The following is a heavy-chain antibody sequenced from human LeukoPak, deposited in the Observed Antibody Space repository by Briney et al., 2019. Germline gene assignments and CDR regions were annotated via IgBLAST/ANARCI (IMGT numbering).Heavy chain of an antibody. J-gene: IGHJ4*02. CDR2: VDPEDGET. CDR3: ATDLMITMVRGVILDY. D-gene: IGHD3-10*01. CDR1: GYTFTDYY. V-gene: IGHV1-69-2*01. Sequence: ASVKISCKVSGYTFTDYYMHWLQQAPGKGLEWMGLVDPEDGETIYAEKFQGRVTITAGTSTDTAYMELSSLRSEDTAVYYCATDLMITMVRGVILDYWGQGTLVTVSS.